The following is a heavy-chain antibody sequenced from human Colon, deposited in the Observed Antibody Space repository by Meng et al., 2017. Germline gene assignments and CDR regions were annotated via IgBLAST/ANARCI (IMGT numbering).Heavy chain of an antibody. CDR3: VRSRAWVRTGFDP. Sequence: QPQLQESGPGLVKPSETLSLTCTASGGSISSSDSYWGWIRQSPGKGLEWIGSIGHSGFTYYTPSLESRVTVSVDTSRSQFSLELTSVTAADTAVYYCVRSRAWVRTGFDPWGQGTLVTVSS. V-gene: IGHV4-39*01. D-gene: IGHD1/OR15-1a*01. CDR2: IGHSGFT. CDR1: GGSISSSDSY. J-gene: IGHJ5*02.